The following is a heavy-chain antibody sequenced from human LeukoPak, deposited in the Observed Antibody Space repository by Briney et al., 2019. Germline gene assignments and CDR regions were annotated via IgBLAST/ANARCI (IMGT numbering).Heavy chain of an antibody. CDR3: AKGRYDSSGFNWAA. CDR1: GSTVSSFY. V-gene: IGHV3-23*01. D-gene: IGHD3-22*01. Sequence: GGSLRLSCVASGSTVSSFYMTWVRQAPGRGLEWVSALSGSGGSAYYADSVKGRFTISRDNSKNTLYLQMNSLRAEDTAVYYCAKGRYDSSGFNWAAWGQGTLVTVSS. J-gene: IGHJ4*02. CDR2: LSGSGGSA.